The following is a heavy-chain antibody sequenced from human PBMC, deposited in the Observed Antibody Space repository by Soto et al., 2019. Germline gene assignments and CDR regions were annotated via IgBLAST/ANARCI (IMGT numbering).Heavy chain of an antibody. CDR1: GFTFSSYG. D-gene: IGHD4-17*01. Sequence: QVQLVESGGGVVQPGRSLRLSCAASGFTFSSYGMHWVRQAPGKGLEWVAVISYDGSNKYYADSVKGRFTISRDNSKNTLYLQMNSLRAEDTAVYYCAKTRAGLADDYGDLKYYYYYGMDVWGQGTTVTVSS. V-gene: IGHV3-30*18. CDR2: ISYDGSNK. CDR3: AKTRAGLADDYGDLKYYYYYGMDV. J-gene: IGHJ6*02.